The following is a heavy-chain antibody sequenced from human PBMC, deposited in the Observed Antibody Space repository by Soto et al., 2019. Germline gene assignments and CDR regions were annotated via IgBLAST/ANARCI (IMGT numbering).Heavy chain of an antibody. CDR3: ARGRFLDF. Sequence: QVQLQESGPGLVKPSQTLSLTCSVSGASISDGNYYWTWIRQSPARGLEWIGYGYYSGSTYYNPSLQSRVTISADTSNNYYSLKLNSVTVADTAVYFCARGRFLDFWGQGILVTVSS. D-gene: IGHD3-3*01. CDR2: GYYSGST. J-gene: IGHJ4*02. V-gene: IGHV4-30-4*01. CDR1: GASISDGNYY.